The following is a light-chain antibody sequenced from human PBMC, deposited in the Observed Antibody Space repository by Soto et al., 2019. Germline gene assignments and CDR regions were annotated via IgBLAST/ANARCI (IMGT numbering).Light chain of an antibody. CDR3: QQTSITPYT. J-gene: IGKJ2*01. CDR2: GAS. Sequence: DIQMTQSPSALSASVGDRVTITCRATQTISNYLSWYQKKPGKPPKLLIFGASSLQGGVPSRFSGRRSGTDFTLTIRNLRPEDVAIYYCQQTSITPYTFGQGTNLDIK. CDR1: QTISNY. V-gene: IGKV1-39*01.